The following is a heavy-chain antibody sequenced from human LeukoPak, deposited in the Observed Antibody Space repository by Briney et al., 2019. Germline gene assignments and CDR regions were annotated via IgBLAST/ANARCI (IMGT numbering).Heavy chain of an antibody. CDR2: ISGYNYDT. CDR1: GYTFTSYG. D-gene: IGHD2-2*01. J-gene: IGHJ6*03. V-gene: IGHV1-18*01. CDR3: ARDSEGYCSSNRCSDYYFYMDV. Sequence: ASVKVSCKAYGYTFTSYGISWVRQAPGQGLEWMGWISGYNYDTNYAQNFQGRVTMTTDTSTSTAYMELRGLRSDDTAVYYCARDSEGYCSSNRCSDYYFYMDVWGKGTTVTVSS.